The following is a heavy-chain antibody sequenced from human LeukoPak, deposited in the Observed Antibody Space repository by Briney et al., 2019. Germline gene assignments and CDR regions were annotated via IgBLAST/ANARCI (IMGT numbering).Heavy chain of an antibody. CDR3: AIPPLSGTGTSRPLAEMDV. D-gene: IGHD3-10*01. Sequence: GGSLRLSCAVSGFIFSNYAMNWVRQAPEKGLEWVSTIHGGGDVTYYADSVKGRFTISRDNSKNTLYLQMNSLRAEDTAVYYCAIPPLSGTGTSRPLAEMDVWGQGTTVTVSS. J-gene: IGHJ6*02. V-gene: IGHV3-23*01. CDR2: IHGGGDVT. CDR1: GFIFSNYA.